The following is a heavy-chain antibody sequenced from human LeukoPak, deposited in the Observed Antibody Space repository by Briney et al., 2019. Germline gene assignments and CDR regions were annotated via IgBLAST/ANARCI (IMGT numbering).Heavy chain of an antibody. V-gene: IGHV3-23*01. CDR2: ISNSGGGT. J-gene: IGHJ6*03. D-gene: IGHD6-19*01. CDR1: GFTFSSYA. CDR3: AKQWTYYYMDV. Sequence: GGSLRLSCAASGFTFSSYAMSWVRQAPGKGLDWVSTISNSGGGTHYADSVKGRFTISRDTSKNTLHLQMNSLRAEDTALYYCAKQWTYYYMDVWGKGTTVTVSS.